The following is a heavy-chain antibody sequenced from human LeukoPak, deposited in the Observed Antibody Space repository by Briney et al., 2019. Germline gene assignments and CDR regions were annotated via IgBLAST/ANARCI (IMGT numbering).Heavy chain of an antibody. Sequence: GSLRLSCAASGFTFSSYAMHWVRQAPGKGLEWVAVISYDGSNKYYADSVKGRFTISRDNSKNTLYLQMNSLRAEDTAVYYCARGYGDPRAENYYYYGMDVWGQGTTVTVSS. CDR3: ARGYGDPRAENYYYYGMDV. D-gene: IGHD4-17*01. J-gene: IGHJ6*02. CDR1: GFTFSSYA. CDR2: ISYDGSNK. V-gene: IGHV3-30-3*01.